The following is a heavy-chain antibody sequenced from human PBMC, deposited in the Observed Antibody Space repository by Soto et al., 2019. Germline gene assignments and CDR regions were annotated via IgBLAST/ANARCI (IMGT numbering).Heavy chain of an antibody. V-gene: IGHV3-30*18. CDR3: AKDMDIVVVGAAMGMDV. J-gene: IGHJ6*02. D-gene: IGHD2-15*01. CDR2: ISYDGSNK. CDR1: GFTFSSYG. Sequence: QVQLVESGGGVVQPGRSLRLSCAASGFTFSSYGMHWVRQAPGKGLEWVAVISYDGSNKYYADSVKGRFTISRDNSKNPLYLQMNSLRAEDTAVYYCAKDMDIVVVGAAMGMDVWGQGTTVTVSS.